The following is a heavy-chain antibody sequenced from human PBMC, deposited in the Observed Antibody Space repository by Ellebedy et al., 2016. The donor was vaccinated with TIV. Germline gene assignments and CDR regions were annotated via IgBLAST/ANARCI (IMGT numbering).Heavy chain of an antibody. Sequence: GESLKISXAASGFTFDDYGMSWVRQAPGKGLEWVSGINWNGGSTGYADSVKGRFTISRDNAKNSLYLQMNSLRAEDTALYHCAAGKNWNDGYYYKDVWGKGTTVTVSS. CDR1: GFTFDDYG. V-gene: IGHV3-20*01. D-gene: IGHD1-1*01. J-gene: IGHJ6*03. CDR3: AAGKNWNDGYYYKDV. CDR2: INWNGGST.